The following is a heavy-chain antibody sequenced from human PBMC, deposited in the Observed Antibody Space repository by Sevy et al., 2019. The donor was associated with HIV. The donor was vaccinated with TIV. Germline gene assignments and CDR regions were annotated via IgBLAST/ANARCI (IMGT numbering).Heavy chain of an antibody. CDR2: IYPGDSDT. Sequence: GESLKISCKGSGYSFTTYWIGWVRQMPGKGLEWLGLIYPGDSDTRYSPSFQGQVTISVDKSISTAYLQGSSLKASDTAMYYCARRAGDVREFDYWGQGTLVSVSS. D-gene: IGHD1-26*01. CDR1: GYSFTTYW. V-gene: IGHV5-51*01. J-gene: IGHJ4*02. CDR3: ARRAGDVREFDY.